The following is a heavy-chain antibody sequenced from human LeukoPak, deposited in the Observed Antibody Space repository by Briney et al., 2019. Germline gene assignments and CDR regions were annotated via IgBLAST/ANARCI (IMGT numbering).Heavy chain of an antibody. J-gene: IGHJ4*02. D-gene: IGHD7-27*01. V-gene: IGHV4-61*02. CDR3: ARGLGIGKDYFDC. Sequence: SETLSLTCTVSGGSINSGSYYWSWIRQPAGKGLEWIGRPYSSGSTNYNPSLKGRVTISVDTSKNQFSLNLSSVTAADTAVYYCARGLGIGKDYFDCWGQGTLVTVSS. CDR1: GGSINSGSYY. CDR2: PYSSGST.